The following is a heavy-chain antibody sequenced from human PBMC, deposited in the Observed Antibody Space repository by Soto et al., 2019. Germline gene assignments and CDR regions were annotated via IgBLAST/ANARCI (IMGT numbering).Heavy chain of an antibody. J-gene: IGHJ4*02. CDR1: GFTFSVSD. V-gene: IGHV3-23*01. CDR3: VKLVSQAHFDY. CDR2: ISISGDAA. D-gene: IGHD2-15*01. Sequence: DVQVLESGGGLVQPGGSLRLSCAPSGFTFSVSDMTWVRQAPGKGLEWVSSISISGDAAYYADSVKGRFTISRDNSKNTLYLQMSSLRAEDTAVYYCVKLVSQAHFDYWARGGLVTVSS.